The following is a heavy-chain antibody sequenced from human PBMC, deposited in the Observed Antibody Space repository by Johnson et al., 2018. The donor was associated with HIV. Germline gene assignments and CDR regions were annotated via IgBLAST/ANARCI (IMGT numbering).Heavy chain of an antibody. CDR2: IRYDGSNK. J-gene: IGHJ3*02. V-gene: IGHV3-30*02. CDR3: ATSTASDAFDI. D-gene: IGHD1-1*01. CDR1: GFTFSSYG. Sequence: QVQLVESGGGVVQPGGSLRLSCAASGFTFSSYGMHWVRQAPGKGLEWVAFIRYDGSNKNYSDSVKGRFTISRDNSKNTLYLQMNSLRAEDTAVYYCATSTASDAFDIWGQGTMVIVST.